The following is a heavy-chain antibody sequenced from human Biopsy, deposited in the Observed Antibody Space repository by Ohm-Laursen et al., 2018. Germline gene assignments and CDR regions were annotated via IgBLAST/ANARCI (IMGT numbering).Heavy chain of an antibody. J-gene: IGHJ4*02. CDR3: AKDQGYYYDRSVYYYFDY. CDR1: GFTFSSYA. V-gene: IGHV3-23*01. CDR2: ITSSGDTT. Sequence: SLRLSCTAPGFTFSSYAMSRVRQAPGKGLEWVSAITSSGDTTYYSDSVKGRFTISRDSSKNTLHLQMNSLGAEDTAVYYCAKDQGYYYDRSVYYYFDYWGQGTLVTVSS. D-gene: IGHD3-22*01.